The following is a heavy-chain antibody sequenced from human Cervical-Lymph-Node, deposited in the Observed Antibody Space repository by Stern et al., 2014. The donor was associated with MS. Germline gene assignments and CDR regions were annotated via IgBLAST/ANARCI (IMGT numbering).Heavy chain of an antibody. CDR3: AGVTRATQYYYGMDV. J-gene: IGHJ6*02. CDR1: GFSLSTSGVG. CDR2: VYWDDDK. Sequence: QITLKESGPTLVKPTQTLTLTCTFSGFSLSTSGVGVGWVRQPPGKALDWLVLVYWDDDKRYSPSLKSRLTITKDTSKNQVVLTMTNMDPVDTGTYYCAGVTRATQYYYGMDVWGQGTTVTVSS. D-gene: IGHD3-10*01. V-gene: IGHV2-5*02.